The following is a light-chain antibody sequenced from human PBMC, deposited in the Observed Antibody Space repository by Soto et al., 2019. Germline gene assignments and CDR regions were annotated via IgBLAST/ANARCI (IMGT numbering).Light chain of an antibody. CDR3: QQRFSWPPT. Sequence: EIGLTQSPATLSLSPGDRATLSCRASQSVSRYLAWYQQKPGQAPRLLIHDTSTRATGVPDTFSGSGSGTEFTLTISSLEPEDSAMYYCQQRFSWPPTFGGGTHGEIK. CDR2: DTS. V-gene: IGKV3-11*01. J-gene: IGKJ4*01. CDR1: QSVSRY.